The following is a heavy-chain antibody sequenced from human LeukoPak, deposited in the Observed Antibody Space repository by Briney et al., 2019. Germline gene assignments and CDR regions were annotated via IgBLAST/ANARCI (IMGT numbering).Heavy chain of an antibody. D-gene: IGHD1-26*01. CDR2: IKSKTDGGTT. CDR1: GFTSSNAW. CDR3: TTWELKYRQTVDY. Sequence: PGGSLRLSCAASGFTSSNAWMSWVRQAPGKGLERVGRIKSKTDGGTTDYAAPVKGRFTISRDDSRNTLYLQMNSLKTEDTAVYYCTTWELKYRQTVDYWGQGTLVTVSS. J-gene: IGHJ4*02. V-gene: IGHV3-15*01.